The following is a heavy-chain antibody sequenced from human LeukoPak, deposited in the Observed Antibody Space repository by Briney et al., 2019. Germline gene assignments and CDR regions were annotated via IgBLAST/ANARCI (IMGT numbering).Heavy chain of an antibody. CDR2: IYPGDSDT. CDR3: ARLGIPAATTFDY. Sequence: GASLKISCKGSGSCFTSYWIGWVRELARKGLEWMGIIYPGDSDTRYSPSFQGQVTISAANSISTAYLQWSSLKASDTAMYYCARLGIPAATTFDYWGQGTLVTVSS. D-gene: IGHD2-2*01. V-gene: IGHV5-51*01. CDR1: GSCFTSYW. J-gene: IGHJ4*02.